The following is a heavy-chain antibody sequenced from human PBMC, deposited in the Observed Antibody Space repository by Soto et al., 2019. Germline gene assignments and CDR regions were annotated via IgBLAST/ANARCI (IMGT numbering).Heavy chain of an antibody. V-gene: IGHV4-34*01. CDR1: GGSFSGYY. D-gene: IGHD3-3*01. CDR2: INHSGST. CDR3: ARGAIRFLEWLSRPHYYYGMDV. Sequence: SETLSLTCAVYGGSFSGYYWSWIRQPPGKGLEWIGEINHSGSTNYNPSLKSRVTISVDTSKNQFSLKLSSVTAADTAVYYCARGAIRFLEWLSRPHYYYGMDVWGQGTTVTVSS. J-gene: IGHJ6*02.